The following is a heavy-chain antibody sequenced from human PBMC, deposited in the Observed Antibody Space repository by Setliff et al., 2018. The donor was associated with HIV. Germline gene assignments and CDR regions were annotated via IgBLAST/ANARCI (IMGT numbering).Heavy chain of an antibody. CDR1: GFTFIDVW. Sequence: PGGSLRLSCAADTSASGFTFIDVWCSWGRQAPGKGLEWIGRIRSMREGGPTDYAAPVNGRFTISRDDSKSTLNMQMNSLKTEDTAIYYSTHIYRKHTGAPDTRHSYYYYMGAWGTGTTVTVSS. J-gene: IGHJ6*03. CDR2: IRSMREGGPT. V-gene: IGHV3-15*01. CDR3: THIYRKHTGAPDTRHSYYYYMGA. D-gene: IGHD2-2*02.